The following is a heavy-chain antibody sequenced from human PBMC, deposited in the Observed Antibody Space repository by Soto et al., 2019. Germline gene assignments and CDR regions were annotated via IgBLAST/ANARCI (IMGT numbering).Heavy chain of an antibody. Sequence: SVKVSCKASGGTFSSYAISWVRQAPGQGLEWMGGIIPIFGTANYAQKFQGRVTITADESTSTAYMELSSLRSEDTAVYYCARDSGASMTTVVTDYGMDVWGQGTTVTVSS. CDR2: IIPIFGTA. D-gene: IGHD4-17*01. J-gene: IGHJ6*02. CDR1: GGTFSSYA. V-gene: IGHV1-69*13. CDR3: ARDSGASMTTVVTDYGMDV.